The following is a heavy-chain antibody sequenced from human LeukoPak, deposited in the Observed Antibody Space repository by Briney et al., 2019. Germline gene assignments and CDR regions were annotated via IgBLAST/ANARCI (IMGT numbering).Heavy chain of an antibody. CDR2: IYWDDDK. Sequence: SGPTLVKPTQTLTLTCTFSGFSLSTSGVGVGWIRQPPGKTLEWLAIIYWDDDKYYRPSLKSSLTITKDTSKNQVVLTMTSMDPVDTATYYCAHNFRITGWFGYWGQGTVVTVSS. CDR3: AHNFRITGWFGY. D-gene: IGHD6-19*01. J-gene: IGHJ4*02. V-gene: IGHV2-5*02. CDR1: GFSLSTSGVG.